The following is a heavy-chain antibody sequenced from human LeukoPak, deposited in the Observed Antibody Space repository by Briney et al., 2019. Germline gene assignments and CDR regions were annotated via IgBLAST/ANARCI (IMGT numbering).Heavy chain of an antibody. CDR1: GFTFSSYG. J-gene: IGHJ4*02. CDR2: ISGSGGST. Sequence: GGSLRLSCAASGFTFSSYGMSWVRQAPGKGLEWVSAISGSGGSTYYADSVKGRFTISRDNSKNTLYLQMNSLRAEDTAVYYCARDERRGFGESRSQAGRLHFDYWGQGTLVTVSS. CDR3: ARDERRGFGESRSQAGRLHFDY. V-gene: IGHV3-23*01. D-gene: IGHD3-10*01.